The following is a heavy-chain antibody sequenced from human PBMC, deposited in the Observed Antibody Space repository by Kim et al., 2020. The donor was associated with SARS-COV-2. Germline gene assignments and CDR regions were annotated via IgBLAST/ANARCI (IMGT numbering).Heavy chain of an antibody. D-gene: IGHD3-10*01. Sequence: TYSTPSLKSRVTISVDTSKNQFSLKLSSVTAADTALYYCARSIWFGEFYWGQGTLVTVSS. CDR2: T. CDR3: ARSIWFGEFY. J-gene: IGHJ4*02. V-gene: IGHV4-39*07.